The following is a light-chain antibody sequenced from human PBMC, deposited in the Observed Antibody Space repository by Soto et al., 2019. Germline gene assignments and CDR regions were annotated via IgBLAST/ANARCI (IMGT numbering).Light chain of an antibody. CDR3: QQYGASPPSWT. V-gene: IGKV3-20*01. Sequence: ETVLTQSPGTLSLSPGERATLSCRASQSVSSSYLAWYQQIPGQAPRLLIYGASSRATGIPDRFSGSGSGTDFTLTISRLVPEDFAVYYCQQYGASPPSWTFGQGTKVEIK. CDR1: QSVSSSY. CDR2: GAS. J-gene: IGKJ1*01.